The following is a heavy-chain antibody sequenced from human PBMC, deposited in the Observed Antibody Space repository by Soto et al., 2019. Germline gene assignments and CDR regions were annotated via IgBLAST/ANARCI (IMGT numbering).Heavy chain of an antibody. D-gene: IGHD3-10*01. CDR1: GFTFDDYA. CDR2: ISWNSGSI. J-gene: IGHJ4*02. CDR3: AKDIRRYYGSGNQFDY. V-gene: IGHV3-9*01. Sequence: EVQLVESGGGLVQPGRSLRLSCAASGFTFDDYAMHWVRQAPGKGLEWVSGISWNSGSIGYADSVKGRFTISGDNAKNSLYLQMNSLRAEDTALYYCAKDIRRYYGSGNQFDYWGQGTLVTVSS.